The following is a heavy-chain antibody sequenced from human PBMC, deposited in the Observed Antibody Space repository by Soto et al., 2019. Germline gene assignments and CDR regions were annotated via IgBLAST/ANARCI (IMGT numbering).Heavy chain of an antibody. CDR1: GFSLSTSGVG. CDR3: EHIRLTGTSFDY. V-gene: IGHV2-5*02. Sequence: SGPTLVNPTKILTLRCSFSGFSLSTSGVGVGWMRRTAGKGLAWLESIYWEGDKHYSTALRSSLTNNNDNSKNQVIITMTTMDPVDTATYYWEHIRLTGTSFDYWGQGTLVTVSS. J-gene: IGHJ4*02. CDR2: IYWEGDK. D-gene: IGHD1-20*01.